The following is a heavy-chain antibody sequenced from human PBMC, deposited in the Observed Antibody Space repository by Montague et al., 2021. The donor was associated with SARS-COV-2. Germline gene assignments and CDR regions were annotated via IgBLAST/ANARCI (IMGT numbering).Heavy chain of an antibody. D-gene: IGHD6-19*01. V-gene: IGHV3-13*04. CDR3: ATGYSSGWSHQYFFDY. J-gene: IGHJ4*02. CDR1: GFTFSSYD. Sequence: SLRLSCAASGFTFSSYDMHWVRQATGKGLEWVSAIGTAGDTYYQGSVKGRFTISRENAKNSLYLQMNSLRAGDTAVYYCATGYSSGWSHQYFFDYWGQGTLVTVSS. CDR2: IGTAGDT.